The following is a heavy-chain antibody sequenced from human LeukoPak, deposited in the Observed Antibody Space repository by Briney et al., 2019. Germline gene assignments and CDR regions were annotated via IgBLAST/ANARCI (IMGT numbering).Heavy chain of an antibody. CDR1: GIMFKNYW. V-gene: IGHV3-7*01. CDR2: IKEDGSEK. Sequence: GGSLRLSCEASGIMFKNYWMSWVRRAPGKGLEWVANIKEDGSEKNYVDSVEDRFTISRDNARNSLYLQMNSLRAEDTAVYYCAKRGWQFDSWGQGTLVAVSS. CDR3: AKRGWQFDS. J-gene: IGHJ4*02. D-gene: IGHD2-15*01.